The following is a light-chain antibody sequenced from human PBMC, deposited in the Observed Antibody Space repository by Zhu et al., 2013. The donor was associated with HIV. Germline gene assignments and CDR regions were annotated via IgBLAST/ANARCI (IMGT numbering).Light chain of an antibody. J-gene: IGKJ1*01. CDR1: QDIGRY. V-gene: IGKV1-9*01. CDR3: QQRANWPRT. CDR2: AAS. Sequence: DIQLTQSPSFVSASVRDRVTITCRASQDIGRYLAWYQQRPGKAPELLVYAASTLQDGVPSRFAGRGSGTEFTLTITGLQPEDFATYYCQQRANWPRTFGQGPKVEI.